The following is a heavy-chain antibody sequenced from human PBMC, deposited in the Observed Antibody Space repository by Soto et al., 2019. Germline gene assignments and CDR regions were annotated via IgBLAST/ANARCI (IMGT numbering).Heavy chain of an antibody. V-gene: IGHV3-11*01. D-gene: IGHD3-3*01. CDR3: ARCTGANYDFWSGYYAGLWMGWFDP. Sequence: GGSLRLSCAASGFTFSDYYMSWIRQAPGKGLEWVSYISSSGSTIYYADSVKGRFTISRDNAKNSLYLQMNSLRAEDTAVYYCARCTGANYDFWSGYYAGLWMGWFDPWGQGTLVTVSS. CDR2: ISSSGSTI. J-gene: IGHJ5*02. CDR1: GFTFSDYY.